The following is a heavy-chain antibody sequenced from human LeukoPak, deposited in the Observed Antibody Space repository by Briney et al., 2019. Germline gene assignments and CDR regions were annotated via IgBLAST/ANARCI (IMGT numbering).Heavy chain of an antibody. CDR1: GYTLTELS. CDR2: FDPEDGET. CDR3: ATERIAYCGGDCYSSSFVPFDY. D-gene: IGHD2-21*02. J-gene: IGHJ4*02. Sequence: ASVKVSCKVSGYTLTELSMHWVRQAPGKGLEWMGGFDPEDGETIYAQKFQGRVTMTEDTSTATAYMELSSLRSEDTAVYYCATERIAYCGGDCYSSSFVPFDYWGQGTLVTVSS. V-gene: IGHV1-24*01.